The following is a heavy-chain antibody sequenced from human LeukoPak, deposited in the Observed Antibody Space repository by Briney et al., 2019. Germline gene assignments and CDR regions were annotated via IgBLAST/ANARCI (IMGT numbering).Heavy chain of an antibody. CDR2: ISSSSSYI. CDR1: GFTFSSYS. D-gene: IGHD3-10*01. CDR3: ARDKGTYWFDP. V-gene: IGHV3-21*01. Sequence: GGSLRLSCAASGFTFSSYSMNWVRQAPGKGLEWVSSISSSSSYIYYADSVKGRFTISRDNAKNSLYLQMNSLRAEDTAVYYCARDKGTYWFDPWGQRTLVTVSS. J-gene: IGHJ5*02.